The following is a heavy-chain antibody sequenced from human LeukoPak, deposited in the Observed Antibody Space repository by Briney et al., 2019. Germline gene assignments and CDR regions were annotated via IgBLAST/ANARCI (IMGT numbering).Heavy chain of an antibody. CDR3: ARVGDYGDYSFDY. J-gene: IGHJ4*02. CDR2: IYYSGST. D-gene: IGHD4-17*01. V-gene: IGHV4-59*01. CDR1: GGSISSYY. Sequence: KPSETLSLTCTVSGGSISSYYWSWIRQPPGKGLEGIGYIYYSGSTNYNPSLKSRVTISVDTSKNQFSLKLSSVTAADTAVYYCARVGDYGDYSFDYWGQGTLVTVSS.